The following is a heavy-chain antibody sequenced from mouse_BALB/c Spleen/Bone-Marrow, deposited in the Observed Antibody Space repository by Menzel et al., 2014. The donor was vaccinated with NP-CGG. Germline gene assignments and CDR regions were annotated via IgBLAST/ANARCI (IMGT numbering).Heavy chain of an antibody. J-gene: IGHJ3*01. CDR3: ATGWFAY. V-gene: IGHV7-3*02. CDR2: IRNKANGYTT. CDR1: GFTSTDYY. Sequence: EVQLVESGGGLVQPGGSLRLSCATSGFTSTDYYMSWVRQPPGKALEWLGFIRNKANGYTTEYSASVKGRFTISRDNSQSILYLQMNTLRAEDSATYYCATGWFAYWGQGTLVTVSA.